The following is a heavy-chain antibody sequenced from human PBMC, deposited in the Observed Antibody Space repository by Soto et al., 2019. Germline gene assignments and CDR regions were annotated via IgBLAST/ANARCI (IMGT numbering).Heavy chain of an antibody. CDR3: ARVITMVRGSYYYYGMDV. Sequence: QVQLVQSGAEVKKPGSSVKVSCKASGGTFSSYTISWVRQAPGQGLEWMGRIIPILGIANYAQKFQGRVTITADKSTSTAYMELSSLRSEDTAVYYCARVITMVRGSYYYYGMDVWGQGTTVTVS. CDR1: GGTFSSYT. V-gene: IGHV1-69*02. J-gene: IGHJ6*02. D-gene: IGHD3-10*01. CDR2: IIPILGIA.